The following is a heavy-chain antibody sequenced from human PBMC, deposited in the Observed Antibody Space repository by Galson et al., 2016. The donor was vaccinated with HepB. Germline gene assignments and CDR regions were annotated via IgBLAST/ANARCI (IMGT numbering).Heavy chain of an antibody. CDR1: GVTVGNDY. CDR2: IYLDANS. D-gene: IGHD2-2*01. J-gene: IGHJ6*04. CDR3: VQGSTAPAV. V-gene: IGHV3-53*01. Sequence: SLRLSCVTSGVTVGNDYMTWVRQAPGKGLEWVSLIYLDANSYYADSVKGRFTISRDNSKNTLSLQMNSLTADDTAIYYCVQGSTAPAVWGKGTTVTVSS.